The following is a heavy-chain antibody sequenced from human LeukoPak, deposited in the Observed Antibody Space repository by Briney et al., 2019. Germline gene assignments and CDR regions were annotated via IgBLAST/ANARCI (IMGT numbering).Heavy chain of an antibody. CDR3: ARRPQAVAGAFDF. CDR1: GGSISSSSYY. D-gene: IGHD6-19*01. J-gene: IGHJ3*01. V-gene: IGHV4-39*01. CDR2: IYYSGST. Sequence: PSETLSLTCTVSGGSISSSSYYWGWIRQPPGKGLEWIGSIYYSGSTYYNPSLKSRVTISVDTSKYQFSLKLSSMTAADTAVYYCARRPQAVAGAFDFWGQGTMGTVSS.